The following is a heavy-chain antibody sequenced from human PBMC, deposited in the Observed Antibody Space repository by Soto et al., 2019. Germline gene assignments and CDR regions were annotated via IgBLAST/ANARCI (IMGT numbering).Heavy chain of an antibody. D-gene: IGHD6-6*01. V-gene: IGHV3-48*02. CDR1: GFTLSSYS. CDR2: ISSGSITI. CDR3: ARGGSSSDNGMDV. Sequence: EVQLVESGGGLVQPGGSLRLSCAASGFTLSSYSMNWVRQAPGKGLEWVSYISSGSITIYYADSVKGRFTISRDNAKNSLYLQMNSLRDEDTAVYYCARGGSSSDNGMDVWGQGTTVTVSS. J-gene: IGHJ6*02.